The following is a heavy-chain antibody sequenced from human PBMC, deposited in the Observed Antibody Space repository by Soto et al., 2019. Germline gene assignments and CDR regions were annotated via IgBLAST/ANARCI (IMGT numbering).Heavy chain of an antibody. V-gene: IGHV3-15*07. D-gene: IGHD2-2*01. CDR1: GFTFSNAW. CDR3: THTNYQLLSYYYYYGMDV. Sequence: PGGSLRLSCAASGFTFSNAWMNWVRQAPGKGLEWVGRIKSKTDGGTTDYAAPVKGRFTISRDDSKNTLYLQMNSLKTEDTAVYYCTHTNYQLLSYYYYYGMDVWGQGTTVTVSS. J-gene: IGHJ6*02. CDR2: IKSKTDGGTT.